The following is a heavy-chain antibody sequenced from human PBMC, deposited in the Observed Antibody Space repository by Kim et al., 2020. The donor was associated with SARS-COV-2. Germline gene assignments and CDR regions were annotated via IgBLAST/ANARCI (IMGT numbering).Heavy chain of an antibody. J-gene: IGHJ6*02. CDR3: ARGEEGAYGMDV. Sequence: YYADSVKGRFTISRDNSKNTLYLQMNSLRAEDTAVYYCARGEEGAYGMDVWDQGTTVTVSS. D-gene: IGHD3-16*01. V-gene: IGHV3-30*01.